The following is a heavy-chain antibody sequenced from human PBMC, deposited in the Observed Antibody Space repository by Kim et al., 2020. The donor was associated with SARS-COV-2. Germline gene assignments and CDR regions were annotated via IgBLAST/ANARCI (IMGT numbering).Heavy chain of an antibody. J-gene: IGHJ4*02. CDR2: IYYSGST. D-gene: IGHD2-8*01. CDR3: ASEPTEGYCTNGVCYPFDY. Sequence: SETLSLTCTVSGGSISSSSYYWGWIRQPPGKGLEWIGSIYYSGSTYYNPSLKSRVTISVDTSKNQFSLKLSSVTAADTAVYYCASEPTEGYCTNGVCYPFDYWPGNPGHRLL. CDR1: GGSISSSSYY. V-gene: IGHV4-39*01.